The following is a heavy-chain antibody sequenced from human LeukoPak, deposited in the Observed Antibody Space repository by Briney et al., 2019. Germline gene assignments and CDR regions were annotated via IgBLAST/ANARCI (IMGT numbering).Heavy chain of an antibody. CDR3: AGYCSSTSCLWFSDY. J-gene: IGHJ4*02. D-gene: IGHD2-2*01. V-gene: IGHV3-48*01. Sequence: GGPLRLSCAASGFTFSSYSMTWVRQAPGKGLEWVSYISSSSSTIYYADSVKGRFTISRDNAKNSLYLQMNSLRAEDTAVYYCAGYCSSTSCLWFSDYWGQGTLVTVSS. CDR2: ISSSSSTI. CDR1: GFTFSSYS.